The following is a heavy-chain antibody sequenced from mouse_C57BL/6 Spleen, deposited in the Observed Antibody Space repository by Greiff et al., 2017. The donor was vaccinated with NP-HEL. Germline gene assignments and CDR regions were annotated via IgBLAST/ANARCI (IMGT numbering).Heavy chain of an antibody. CDR2: IHPSDSDT. V-gene: IGHV1-74*01. J-gene: IGHJ3*01. CDR1: GYTFTSYW. D-gene: IGHD2-2*01. Sequence: QVQLKQPGAELVKPGASVKVSCKASGYTFTSYWMHWVKQRPGQGLEWIGRIHPSDSDTNYNQKFKGKATLTVDKSSSTAYMQLSSLTSEDSAVYYCAIWGGYDWFAYWGQGTLVTVSA. CDR3: AIWGGYDWFAY.